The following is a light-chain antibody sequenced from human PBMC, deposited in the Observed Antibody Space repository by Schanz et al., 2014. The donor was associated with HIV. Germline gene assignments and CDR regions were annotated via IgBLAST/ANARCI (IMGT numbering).Light chain of an antibody. J-gene: IGLJ2*01. Sequence: QSVLTQPASVSGSPGQSITISCTGTSSDVGSYNLVSWYQQHPGKAPKLMIYEVSKRPSGVSNRFSGSKSGNTASLTISGLQAEDEADYYCISYTRDTVLFGGGTKLTV. CDR1: SSDVGSYNL. CDR3: ISYTRDTVL. V-gene: IGLV2-14*02. CDR2: EVS.